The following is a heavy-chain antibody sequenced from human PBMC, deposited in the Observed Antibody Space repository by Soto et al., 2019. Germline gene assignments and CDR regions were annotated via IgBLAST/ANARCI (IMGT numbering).Heavy chain of an antibody. V-gene: IGHV1-18*01. CDR1: GYTFTSYG. J-gene: IGHJ5*02. D-gene: IGHD3-22*01. Sequence: ASVKVSCKASGYTFTSYGISRVRQAPGQGLEWMGWISAYNGNTNYAQKLQGRVTMTTDTSTSTAYMELRSLRSDDTAVYYCARDGIRHYYDSSGYYRWFDPWGQGTLVTVSS. CDR2: ISAYNGNT. CDR3: ARDGIRHYYDSSGYYRWFDP.